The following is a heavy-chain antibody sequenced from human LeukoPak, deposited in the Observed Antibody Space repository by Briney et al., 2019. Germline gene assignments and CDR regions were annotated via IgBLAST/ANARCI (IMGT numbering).Heavy chain of an antibody. J-gene: IGHJ4*02. Sequence: GRSLRLSCAASGFTFSSYDMHWVRQAPGKGLEWVAVMWSDGSNKYHADSVKARFTISRDNSKNTLYLQMNSLRAEDTAVYYCARNSALDYWGQGTLVTVSS. CDR1: GFTFSSYD. D-gene: IGHD2/OR15-2a*01. CDR2: MWSDGSNK. CDR3: ARNSALDY. V-gene: IGHV3-33*01.